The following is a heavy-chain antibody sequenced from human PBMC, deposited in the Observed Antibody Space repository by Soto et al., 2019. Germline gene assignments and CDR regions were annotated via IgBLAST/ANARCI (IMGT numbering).Heavy chain of an antibody. Sequence: QLQLQESGPGLVKPSETLSLTCTVSGGSISSRSYYWGWIRQPPGKGLERIGSIYYSGSTYYNPSLKSRVTISVDTSTNQCSLKLSSVTAADTAVYYCARLAAAGTFDYWGQGTLVTVSS. CDR2: IYYSGST. V-gene: IGHV4-39*01. CDR1: GGSISSRSYY. J-gene: IGHJ4*02. CDR3: ARLAAAGTFDY. D-gene: IGHD6-13*01.